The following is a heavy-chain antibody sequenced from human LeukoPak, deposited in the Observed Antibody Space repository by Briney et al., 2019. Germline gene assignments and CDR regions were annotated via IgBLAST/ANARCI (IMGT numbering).Heavy chain of an antibody. CDR1: GFIFSEYW. CDR3: VRAGWELDY. J-gene: IGHJ4*02. D-gene: IGHD4-23*01. Sequence: GGSLRLSCAASGFIFSEYWMSWVRQAPGKGLEWVAHIKEDGSEKYYLDSVKGRFTIARDDAKNSLYLQMHSLRDEDTALYYCVRAGWELDYWGQGTPVTVSS. CDR2: IKEDGSEK. V-gene: IGHV3-7*01.